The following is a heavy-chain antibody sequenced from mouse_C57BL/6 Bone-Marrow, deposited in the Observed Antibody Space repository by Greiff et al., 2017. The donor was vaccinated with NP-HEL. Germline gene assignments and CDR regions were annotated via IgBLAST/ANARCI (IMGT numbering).Heavy chain of an antibody. CDR1: GYTFTSYW. CDR2: IDPSDRYT. CDR3: AREGITTVVDYYFDY. D-gene: IGHD1-1*01. V-gene: IGHV1-69*01. J-gene: IGHJ2*01. Sequence: QVQLQQPGAELVMPGASVKLSCKASGYTFTSYWMHWVKQRPGQGLEWIGEIDPSDRYTNYNQKFKGKSTLTVDKSSSTAYMQLSSLTSEDSAVYYCAREGITTVVDYYFDYWGQGTTLTVSS.